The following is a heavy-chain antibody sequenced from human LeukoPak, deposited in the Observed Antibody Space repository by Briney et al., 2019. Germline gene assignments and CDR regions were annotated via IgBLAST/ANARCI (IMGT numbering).Heavy chain of an antibody. J-gene: IGHJ4*02. CDR3: AKTMSPYYYDSSGF. CDR1: GFTFSSYG. D-gene: IGHD3-22*01. V-gene: IGHV3-30*02. CDR2: IRYDGNNK. Sequence: GGSLRLSCAASGFTFSSYGMHWVRQAPGKGLEWVAFIRYDGNNKYYVDSVKGRFTISRDNSKNTLYLQMSSLRAEDTAVYYCAKTMSPYYYDSSGFWGQGTLVTVSS.